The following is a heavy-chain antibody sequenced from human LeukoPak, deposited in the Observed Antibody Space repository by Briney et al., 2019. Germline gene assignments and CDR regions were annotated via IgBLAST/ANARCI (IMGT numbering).Heavy chain of an antibody. V-gene: IGHV3-23*01. CDR2: IGGTGVRT. CDR1: GFTFSSYA. J-gene: IGHJ3*02. Sequence: QPGGSLRLSCASSGFTFSSYAMSWVRQAPGKGLEWVSTIGGTGVRTYYADSVKGRFTISRDNSKNTLYLQINSLRAEDTAVYYCAREHLGVSAFDIWGQGTMVTVSS. CDR3: AREHLGVSAFDI. D-gene: IGHD1-26*01.